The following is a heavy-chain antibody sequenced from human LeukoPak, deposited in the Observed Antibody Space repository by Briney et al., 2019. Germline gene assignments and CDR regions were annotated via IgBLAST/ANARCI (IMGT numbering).Heavy chain of an antibody. CDR1: RFTFSSHN. CDR2: ISYDGSNK. D-gene: IGHD1-14*01. J-gene: IGHJ4*02. CDR3: ARGPQDY. V-gene: IGHV3-30*03. Sequence: GGSLRLSCAASRFTFSSHNMHWVRQAPGKGLEWVAVISYDGSNKYYAGSVKGRFTISRDNSKNTLYLQMNSLRAEDTAVYYCARGPQDYWGQGTLVTVSS.